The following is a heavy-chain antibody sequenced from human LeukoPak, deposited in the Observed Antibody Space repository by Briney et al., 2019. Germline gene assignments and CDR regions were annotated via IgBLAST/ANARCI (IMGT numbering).Heavy chain of an antibody. J-gene: IGHJ4*02. V-gene: IGHV3-33*01. CDR1: GFIFSSYG. Sequence: GGSLRLSCAASGFIFSSYGMHWVRQAPGKGLEWVAVIWYDGSNKYYADSVKGRFTISRDNSKNTLYLQMNSLRAEDTAVYYCARDGLTDSSGYTVIDNWGQGTLVTVSS. CDR2: IWYDGSNK. CDR3: ARDGLTDSSGYTVIDN. D-gene: IGHD3-22*01.